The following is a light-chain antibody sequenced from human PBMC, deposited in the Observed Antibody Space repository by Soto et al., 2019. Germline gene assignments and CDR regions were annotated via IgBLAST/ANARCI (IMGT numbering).Light chain of an antibody. CDR1: QSISRY. J-gene: IGKJ1*01. CDR3: QEGNSTPRT. CDR2: AAS. V-gene: IGKV1-39*01. Sequence: DIQMTQSPSSLSASVGDRVTITSGASQSISRYLNWYQQKPGKAPKLLIYAASSLQSGVPSRFSGSGSGADFTLTISSLQPEDFGTYFCQEGNSTPRTFGQGTKV.